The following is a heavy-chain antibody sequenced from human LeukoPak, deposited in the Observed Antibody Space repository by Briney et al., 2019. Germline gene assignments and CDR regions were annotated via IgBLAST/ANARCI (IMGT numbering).Heavy chain of an antibody. V-gene: IGHV4-39*01. D-gene: IGHD3-10*01. CDR2: IYVSGST. J-gene: IGHJ3*01. CDR1: GGSISSSSYF. Sequence: SETLSLTCTVSGGSISSSSYFWGWIRQPPGKGLEFIGSIYVSGSTYYNPSLKSRVTISVDTSKNQLSLELNAVTAADTAVYYCARTKYYYGSGTDGDFYVWGQGTMVTVSS. CDR3: ARTKYYYGSGTDGDFYV.